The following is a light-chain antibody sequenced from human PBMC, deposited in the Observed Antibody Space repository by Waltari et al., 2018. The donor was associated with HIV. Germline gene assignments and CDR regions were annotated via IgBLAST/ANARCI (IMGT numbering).Light chain of an antibody. V-gene: IGKV3-20*01. CDR2: AAS. CDR3: QQYGSSLWT. J-gene: IGKJ1*01. Sequence: DIVLMQSPGTLSLSPGERVILSCRASQSVSSSHLAWYQQKPGQAPRLVIYAASSRATGIPDRFSGSGSGTDFTLTISRLEPEDFAVYYCQQYGSSLWTFGQGTKVEAK. CDR1: QSVSSSH.